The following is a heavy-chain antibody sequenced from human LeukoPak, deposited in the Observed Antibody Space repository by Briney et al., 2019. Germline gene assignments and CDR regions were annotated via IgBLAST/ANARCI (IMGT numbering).Heavy chain of an antibody. CDR1: GVTFNSYA. D-gene: IGHD1-26*01. Sequence: SVKVSCKASGVTFNSYAISWVRQAPGQGLEWMGGIIPIFGTANYAQKFQGRVTITTDESTSTAYMELSSLRSEDTAVYYCARVPNPSGSYSNYYYYMDVWGKGTTVTVSS. V-gene: IGHV1-69*05. J-gene: IGHJ6*03. CDR3: ARVPNPSGSYSNYYYYMDV. CDR2: IIPIFGTA.